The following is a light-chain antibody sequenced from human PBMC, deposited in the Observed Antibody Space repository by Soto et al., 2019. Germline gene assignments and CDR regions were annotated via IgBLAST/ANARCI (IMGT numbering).Light chain of an antibody. CDR1: SGDVGNYNY. J-gene: IGLJ2*01. CDR3: SSYTSRNTLV. V-gene: IGLV2-14*01. Sequence: QSALTQPASVSGSPGQSITISCIGTSGDVGNYNYVSWYQQHPGKVPKLMIYDVSNRPSGVSNRFSGSKSGNTASLTISGLQAEDEANYYCSSYTSRNTLVFGAGTKLTVL. CDR2: DVS.